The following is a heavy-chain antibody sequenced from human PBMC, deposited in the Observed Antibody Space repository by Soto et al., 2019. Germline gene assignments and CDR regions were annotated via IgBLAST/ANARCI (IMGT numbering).Heavy chain of an antibody. CDR1: GYAFSNYG. CDR2: ISLYSDGT. J-gene: IGHJ5*02. Sequence: ASVKVSCKNSGYAFSNYGMTWVRQAPGQPLEWLGWISLYSDGTNSAQKLQGRVTMTTDTSTSTAYMELRSLRSDDTAVYYCASSRIFGVVPNLEPFDPWGQGTLVTVSS. CDR3: ASSRIFGVVPNLEPFDP. V-gene: IGHV1-18*01. D-gene: IGHD3-3*01.